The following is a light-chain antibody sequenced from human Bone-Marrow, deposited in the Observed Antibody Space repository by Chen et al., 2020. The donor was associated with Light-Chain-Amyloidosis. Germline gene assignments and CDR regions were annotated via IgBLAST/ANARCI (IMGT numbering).Light chain of an antibody. CDR3: SSYTITNTLV. Sequence: SALTQPPPVCGSPGPSTPISCTGTSSHVGGDNHVSWYQQHPDKAPKLMIYEVTNRPSWVPDRFSGSKSDNTASLTISGLQTEDEADYFCSSYTITNTLVFGSGTRVTVL. V-gene: IGLV2-14*01. J-gene: IGLJ1*01. CDR1: SSHVGGDNH. CDR2: EVT.